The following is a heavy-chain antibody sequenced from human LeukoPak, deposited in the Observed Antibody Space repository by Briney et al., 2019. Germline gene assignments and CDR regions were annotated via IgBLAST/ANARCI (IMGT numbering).Heavy chain of an antibody. V-gene: IGHV3-21*01. CDR3: ARAFGHYYDSSGYPFDY. D-gene: IGHD3-22*01. J-gene: IGHJ4*02. CDR1: GFTFSSYS. Sequence: PGGSLRLSCAASGFTFSSYSMNWVRQAPGKGLEWVSSISSSSSYIYYADSVKGRFTISRDNAKNSLYLQMNSLRAEDTAVYYCARAFGHYYDSSGYPFDYWGQGTLVTVSS. CDR2: ISSSSSYI.